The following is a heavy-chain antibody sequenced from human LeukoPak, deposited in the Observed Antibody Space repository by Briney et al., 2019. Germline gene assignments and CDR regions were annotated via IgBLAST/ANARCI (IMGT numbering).Heavy chain of an antibody. V-gene: IGHV3-7*03. CDR2: IKQDGSEK. D-gene: IGHD6-6*01. CDR3: AREGGRSSSSDY. J-gene: IGHJ4*02. Sequence: GGSLRLSCAASGFTFSSYWMSWVRQAPGKGLEWVANIKQDGSEKYYVDSVKGRFTISRDNAKNLLYLQMNSLRAEDTALYYCAREGGRSSSSDYWGQGTLVTVSS. CDR1: GFTFSSYW.